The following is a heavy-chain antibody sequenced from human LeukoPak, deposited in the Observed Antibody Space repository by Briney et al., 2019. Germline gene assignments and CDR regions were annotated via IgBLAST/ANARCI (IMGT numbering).Heavy chain of an antibody. CDR2: INHSGST. Sequence: SETLSLTCAVYGGSFSGYYWSWIRQPPGKGLEWIGEINHSGSTNYNPSLKSRVTISVDTSKNQFSLKLSSVTAADTAVYYCARETAVWGSAFDIWGQGTMVTVSS. D-gene: IGHD3-16*01. CDR1: GGSFSGYY. CDR3: ARETAVWGSAFDI. J-gene: IGHJ3*02. V-gene: IGHV4-34*01.